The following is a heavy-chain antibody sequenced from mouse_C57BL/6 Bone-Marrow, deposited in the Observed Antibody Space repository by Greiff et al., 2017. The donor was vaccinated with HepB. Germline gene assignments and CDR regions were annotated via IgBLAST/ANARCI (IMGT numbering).Heavy chain of an antibody. CDR3: SRGRNYGYFYWYFDV. D-gene: IGHD2-2*01. V-gene: IGHV1-80*01. CDR2: IYPGDGDT. J-gene: IGHJ1*03. CDR1: GYAFSSYW. Sequence: VQLQQSGAELVKPGASVKISCKASGYAFSSYWMNWVKQRPGKGLEWIGQIYPGDGDTNYNGKLKGKATLTADKSSSTAYMQLSSLTSEDSAVYFCSRGRNYGYFYWYFDVWGTGTTVTVSS.